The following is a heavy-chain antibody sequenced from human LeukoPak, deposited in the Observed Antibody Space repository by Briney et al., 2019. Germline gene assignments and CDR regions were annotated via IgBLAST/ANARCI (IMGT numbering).Heavy chain of an antibody. Sequence: GGSLRLSCAASGFTFSSYWMSWVRQAPGRGLEWVANIKQDGSEKYYVDSVQGRFTISRDNAENSLYLEMNSLRAEDTAVYYCARERGWPLHYFDYWGQGTLVTVSS. D-gene: IGHD5-24*01. J-gene: IGHJ4*02. CDR1: GFTFSSYW. V-gene: IGHV3-7*04. CDR3: ARERGWPLHYFDY. CDR2: IKQDGSEK.